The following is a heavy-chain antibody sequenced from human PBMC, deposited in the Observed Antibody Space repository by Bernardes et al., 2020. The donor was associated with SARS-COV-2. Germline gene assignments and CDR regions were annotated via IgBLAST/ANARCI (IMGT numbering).Heavy chain of an antibody. J-gene: IGHJ1*01. V-gene: IGHV4-59*08. CDR3: AALLYTEYFQH. CDR2: IYHTGST. CDR1: GGSISSYY. D-gene: IGHD2-2*02. Sequence: SETLSLTCTVSGGSISSYYWSWIRQPPGEELEWIGYIYHTGSTNYNPSLETRVTISIDTSRNQFSLKLTSVTAADTAVYYCAALLYTEYFQHWGQGTLVSVSS.